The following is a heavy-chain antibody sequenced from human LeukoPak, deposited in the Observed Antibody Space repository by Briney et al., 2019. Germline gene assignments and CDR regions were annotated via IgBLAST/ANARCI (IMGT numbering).Heavy chain of an antibody. CDR2: INPNTGGT. Sequence: GASVKVSCKASGYTFTGYFMHWVRQAPGQGLEWMGWINPNTGGTNFAQKFQGRVTMTRDTSITTAYMEVSSLRSDDTAVYYCARESRYCSGGSCNYYYYYMDVWGKGTTVTVSS. CDR3: ARESRYCSGGSCNYYYYYMDV. J-gene: IGHJ6*03. CDR1: GYTFTGYF. D-gene: IGHD2-15*01. V-gene: IGHV1-2*02.